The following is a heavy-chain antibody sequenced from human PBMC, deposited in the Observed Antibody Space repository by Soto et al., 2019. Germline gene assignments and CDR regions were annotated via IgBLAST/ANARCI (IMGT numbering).Heavy chain of an antibody. CDR2: INSDGSST. CDR1: GFTFSSYW. J-gene: IGHJ4*02. CDR3: ARVNYDILTGYYNFDY. Sequence: GGSLRLSCAASGFTFSSYWMHWVRQAPGKGLVWVSRINSDGSSTSYADSVKGRFTISRDNAKNTLYLQMNSLRAEDTAVYYCARVNYDILTGYYNFDYWGQGTLVTVSS. V-gene: IGHV3-74*01. D-gene: IGHD3-9*01.